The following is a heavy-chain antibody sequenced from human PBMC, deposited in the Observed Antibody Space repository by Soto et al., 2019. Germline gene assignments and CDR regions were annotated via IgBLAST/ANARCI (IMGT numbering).Heavy chain of an antibody. CDR1: GYSFTSYW. V-gene: IGHV5-51*01. D-gene: IGHD3-22*01. CDR3: ARSFYFDSSGYYFYYFDY. Sequence: ESLKISCKGSGYSFTSYWIGWVRQMPGKGLEWMGSIYPGDSDTRYSPSFQGQVTITADKSISTAYLQWSSLQASDTAMYYCARSFYFDSSGYYFYYFDYWGLGSLVTVSS. CDR2: IYPGDSDT. J-gene: IGHJ4*02.